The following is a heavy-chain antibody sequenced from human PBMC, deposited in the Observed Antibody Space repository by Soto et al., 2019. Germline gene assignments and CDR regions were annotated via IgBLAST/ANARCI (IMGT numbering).Heavy chain of an antibody. Sequence: QVQLVQSGAEVKKPGASVKVSCKASGYTFTSSGMSWVRQAPGQGLEWMGWISAHTGSSEYAQRFQGRVNMTTDRSTSSADMELRSLRSDGTAVYYCARAFFYQGSDSRGYSFDACDFWGRGPLVTVSS. CDR2: ISAHTGSS. CDR3: ARAFFYQGSDSRGYSFDACDF. CDR1: GYTFTSSG. D-gene: IGHD3-22*01. V-gene: IGHV1-18*01. J-gene: IGHJ3*01.